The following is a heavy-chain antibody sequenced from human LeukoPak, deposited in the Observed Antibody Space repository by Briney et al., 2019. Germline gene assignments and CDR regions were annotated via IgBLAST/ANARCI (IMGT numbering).Heavy chain of an antibody. D-gene: IGHD2-15*01. V-gene: IGHV4-59*01. CDR2: IYYSGST. J-gene: IGHJ5*02. Sequence: PSETLSLTCTVSGGSISSYYWSWIRQPPGKGLEWIGYIYYSGSTNYNPSLKSRVTISVDTSKNQFSLKLSSVTAADTAVYYCARVAVIFNNWFDPWGQGTLVTVSS. CDR3: ARVAVIFNNWFDP. CDR1: GGSISSYY.